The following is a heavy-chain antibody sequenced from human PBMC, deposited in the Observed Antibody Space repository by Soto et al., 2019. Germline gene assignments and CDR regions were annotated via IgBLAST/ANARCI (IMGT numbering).Heavy chain of an antibody. CDR3: ARVKRFTNGLDI. Sequence: EVQLVESGGGLVQPGASLRLSCAASGFTFSTYWMNWVRQPPGKGLEWVANIKQDGSEKYYVDSVKGRFTISRDNAKNSVYLQMNILGAEDTAVYYCARVKRFTNGLDIWGQGTMVTVSS. V-gene: IGHV3-7*01. CDR1: GFTFSTYW. CDR2: IKQDGSEK. D-gene: IGHD2-8*01. J-gene: IGHJ3*02.